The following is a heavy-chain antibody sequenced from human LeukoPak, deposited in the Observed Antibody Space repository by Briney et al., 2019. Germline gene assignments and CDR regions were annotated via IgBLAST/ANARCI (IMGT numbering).Heavy chain of an antibody. Sequence: ASETLSLTCTVSGGSISSYYWSWIRQPPGKGLEWIGYIYYSGSTNYNPSLKSRVTISVDTSKNQFSLKLSSVTTADTAVYYCARRIPTAGLFDFWGQGALVTVSS. CDR2: IYYSGST. CDR1: GGSISSYY. V-gene: IGHV4-59*01. D-gene: IGHD2-15*01. J-gene: IGHJ4*02. CDR3: ARRIPTAGLFDF.